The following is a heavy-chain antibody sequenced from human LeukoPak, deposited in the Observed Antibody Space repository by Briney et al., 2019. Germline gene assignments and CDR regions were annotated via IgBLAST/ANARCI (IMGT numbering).Heavy chain of an antibody. Sequence: ASVKVSCKASGYTFTSQYMHWLRQAPGQGLEGMGVINPSSGGTNFAPKFQGRLTVTRDTSTSTVYMELSSLRSEDTAVYYCARDRSVEMATVSDYWGQGTLVTVSS. D-gene: IGHD5-24*01. CDR1: GYTFTSQY. V-gene: IGHV1-46*01. J-gene: IGHJ4*02. CDR2: INPSSGGT. CDR3: ARDRSVEMATVSDY.